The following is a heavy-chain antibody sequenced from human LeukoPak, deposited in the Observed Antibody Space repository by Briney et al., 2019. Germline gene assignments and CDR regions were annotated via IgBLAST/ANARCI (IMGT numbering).Heavy chain of an antibody. D-gene: IGHD5-18*01. CDR1: GGSISSSSYY. J-gene: IGHJ4*02. V-gene: IGHV4-39*01. CDR3: ARRGGYSYVFYFDY. CDR2: IDYSGST. Sequence: SETLSLTCTVSGGSISSSSYYWGWIRQPPGKGLEWIGSIDYSGSTYYHPSLNSRVTISVDTSKNPFSLKLSSVTAADTAVYYCARRGGYSYVFYFDYWGQGTLVTVSS.